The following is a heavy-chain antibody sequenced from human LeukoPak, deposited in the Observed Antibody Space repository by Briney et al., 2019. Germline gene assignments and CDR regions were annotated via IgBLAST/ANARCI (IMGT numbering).Heavy chain of an antibody. CDR2: IYHSGST. J-gene: IGHJ6*03. CDR3: ARQTYYDFWSGWSDYYYYMDV. D-gene: IGHD3-3*01. V-gene: IGHV4-38-2*01. CDR1: GYSISSGYY. Sequence: SETLSLTCAVSGYSISSGYYWGWIRQPPGKGLEWIGSIYHSGSTYYNPSLKSRVTLSVDTSKNQFSLKLSSVTAADTAVYYCARQTYYDFWSGWSDYYYYMDVWGKGTTVTVSS.